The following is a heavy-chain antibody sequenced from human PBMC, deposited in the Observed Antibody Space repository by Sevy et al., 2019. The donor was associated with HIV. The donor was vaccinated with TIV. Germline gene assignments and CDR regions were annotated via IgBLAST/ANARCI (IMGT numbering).Heavy chain of an antibody. J-gene: IGHJ3*02. CDR3: AGGRYDSSGSFDAFDI. CDR1: GFTFSSYA. Sequence: GGSLRLSCAASGFTFSSYALNWVRQAPGKGLEWVSTIYGSRGVTYYEDYVKGRFTISRDNSKNTLYLQMNSLRTEDTAVYFCAGGRYDSSGSFDAFDIWGQGTMVTVSS. V-gene: IGHV3-23*01. D-gene: IGHD3-22*01. CDR2: IYGSRGVT.